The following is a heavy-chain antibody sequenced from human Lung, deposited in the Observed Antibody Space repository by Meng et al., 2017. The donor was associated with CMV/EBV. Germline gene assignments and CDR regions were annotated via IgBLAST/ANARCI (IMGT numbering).Heavy chain of an antibody. Sequence: QGQRQARGPGPVMPSQTLSLTCTVSGDSISSGEYFWSWIRQPPGKGLEWIGYMDYRGSTFYNPSLKSRVTISVDTSKNQFSLKLSSVTAADTAVYFCARGELLWDYWGQGTLVTVSS. CDR2: MDYRGST. CDR3: ARGELLWDY. V-gene: IGHV4-30-4*01. CDR1: GDSISSGEYF. J-gene: IGHJ4*02. D-gene: IGHD2-2*01.